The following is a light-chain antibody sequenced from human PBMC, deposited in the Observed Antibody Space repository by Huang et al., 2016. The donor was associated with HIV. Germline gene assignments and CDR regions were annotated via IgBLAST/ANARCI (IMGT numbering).Light chain of an antibody. CDR2: LGS. V-gene: IGKV2-28*01. J-gene: IGKJ3*01. CDR1: QSLLQSNGYNY. CDR3: MQALQTPFT. Sequence: DIVVTQSPLSLPVTPGEPASISCRSSQSLLQSNGYNYLNWYLQKPGQSPQLLIYLGSNRASGVPDRFSGSGSGTDFTLKISRVEAEDVGVYYCMQALQTPFTFGPGTKVDIK.